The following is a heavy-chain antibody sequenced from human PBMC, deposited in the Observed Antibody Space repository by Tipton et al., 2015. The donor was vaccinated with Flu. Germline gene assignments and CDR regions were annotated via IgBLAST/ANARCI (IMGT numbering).Heavy chain of an antibody. CDR1: GYTFTSYG. Sequence: QLVQSGAEVKKPGASVKVSCKASGYTFTSYGISWVRQAPGQGLEWMGWISAYNGNTNYAQKLQGRVTMTTDTSTSTAYMELRSLRSDDTAVYYCARARPMEYDYIWGSYRPGMDVWGQGTTVTVSS. CDR2: ISAYNGNT. CDR3: ARARPMEYDYIWGSYRPGMDV. V-gene: IGHV1-18*01. J-gene: IGHJ6*02. D-gene: IGHD3-16*02.